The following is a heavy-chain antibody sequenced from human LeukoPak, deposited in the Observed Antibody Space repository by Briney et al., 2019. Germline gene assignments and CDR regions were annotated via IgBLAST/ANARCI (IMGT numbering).Heavy chain of an antibody. Sequence: GGSLRLSCAASGFTFSSYEMNWVRQAPGKGLEWVSYISSSGSTTYYADSVKGRFTISRDNSKNTLYLQMNSLRAEDTAVYYCAKASSGYQRDWYFDLWGRGTLVTVSS. V-gene: IGHV3-48*03. J-gene: IGHJ2*01. CDR2: ISSSGSTT. D-gene: IGHD3-22*01. CDR3: AKASSGYQRDWYFDL. CDR1: GFTFSSYE.